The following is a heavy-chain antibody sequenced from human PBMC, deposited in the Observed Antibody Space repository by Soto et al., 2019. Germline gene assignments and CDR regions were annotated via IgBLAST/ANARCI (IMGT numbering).Heavy chain of an antibody. D-gene: IGHD2-15*01. CDR2: IYYTGST. J-gene: IGHJ4*02. CDR3: ASSVGYCSGGSCYPGY. CDR1: GGSVNSGNYY. V-gene: IGHV4-61*01. Sequence: NPSETLSLTCTVSGGSVNSGNYYWTWIRQPPGKTLEWIGHIYYTGSTNYNPSLKSRVTISVDTSKNQFSLKLSSVTAADTAVYYCASSVGYCSGGSCYPGYWGQGTLVTVSS.